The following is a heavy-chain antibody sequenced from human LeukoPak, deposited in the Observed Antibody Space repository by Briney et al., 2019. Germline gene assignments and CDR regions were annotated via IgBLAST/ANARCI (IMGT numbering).Heavy chain of an antibody. D-gene: IGHD3-16*01. V-gene: IGHV3-7*01. J-gene: IGHJ4*02. CDR1: GFTFANYW. CDR2: INQDGSEK. Sequence: PGGSLRLSCAASGFTFANYWMDWVRQAPGKGLEWVANINQDGSEKFYVDSVKGRFTISRDNAKNSVYLQMNRLRAEDTAVYYCSRTTYYPDFWGQGTLVTVSS. CDR3: SRTTYYPDF.